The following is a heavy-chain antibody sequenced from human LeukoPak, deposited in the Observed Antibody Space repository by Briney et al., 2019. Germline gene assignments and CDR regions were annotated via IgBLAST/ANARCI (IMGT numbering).Heavy chain of an antibody. V-gene: IGHV3-11*01. Sequence: GGSLRLSCTASGFSFSDYYMSWVRQAPGKGLEWVSYISNSGRTIYYADSVKGRFTISRDNAKNSLYLQMDSLRAEDAAVYYCAKDSDASTIFGVVTTVNGMDVWGQGTTVTVSS. CDR3: AKDSDASTIFGVVTTVNGMDV. CDR2: ISNSGRTI. CDR1: GFSFSDYY. J-gene: IGHJ6*02. D-gene: IGHD3-3*01.